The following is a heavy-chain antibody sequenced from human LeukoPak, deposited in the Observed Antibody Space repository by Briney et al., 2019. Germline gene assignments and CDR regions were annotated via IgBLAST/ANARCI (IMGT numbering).Heavy chain of an antibody. CDR2: NSGSGGST. Sequence: GGSLRLSCAASGFTFSSYAMSWVREAPGKGLEWVSANSGSGGSTYYADSVKGRFTISRDNSKNTLYLQMNSLRAEDTAVYYCAKTVRGSWYCLDYWGQGTLVTVSS. D-gene: IGHD6-13*01. V-gene: IGHV3-23*01. CDR1: GFTFSSYA. J-gene: IGHJ4*02. CDR3: AKTVRGSWYCLDY.